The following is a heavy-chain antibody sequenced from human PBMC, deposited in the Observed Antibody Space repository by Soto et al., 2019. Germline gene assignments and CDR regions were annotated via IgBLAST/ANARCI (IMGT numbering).Heavy chain of an antibody. CDR1: GFTFSSYG. V-gene: IGHV3-30*18. J-gene: IGHJ6*03. CDR2: ISYDGSNK. CDR3: AKDEVTTGGYYYYYMDV. Sequence: QVQLVESGGGVVQHGRSLRLSCAASGFTFSSYGMHWVRQAPGKGLEWVAVISYDGSNKYYADSVKGRFTISRDNSKNTLYLQMNSLRAEDTAVYYCAKDEVTTGGYYYYYMDVWGKGTTVTVSS. D-gene: IGHD4-4*01.